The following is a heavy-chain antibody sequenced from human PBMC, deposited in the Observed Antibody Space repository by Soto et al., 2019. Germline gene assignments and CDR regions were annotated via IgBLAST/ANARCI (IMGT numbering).Heavy chain of an antibody. CDR2: IYYSGST. CDR1: GGSISSYY. J-gene: IGHJ4*02. Sequence: PSETLSLTCTVSGGSISSYYWSWIRQPPGKGLEWIGYIYYSGSTNYNPSLKSRVTISVDTSKNQFSLKLSSVTAADTAVYYCARDQHGPYGSGQYYFDYWGQGTLVTVSS. D-gene: IGHD3-10*01. CDR3: ARDQHGPYGSGQYYFDY. V-gene: IGHV4-59*01.